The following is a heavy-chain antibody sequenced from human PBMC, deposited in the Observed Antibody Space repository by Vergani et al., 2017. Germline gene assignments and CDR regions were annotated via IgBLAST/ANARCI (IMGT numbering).Heavy chain of an antibody. V-gene: IGHV4-39*01. D-gene: IGHD6-25*01. CDR2: IYYSGST. J-gene: IGHJ6*02. CDR1: GGSISSSSYY. Sequence: QLQLQESGPGLVKPSETLSLTCTVSGGSISSSSYYWGWIRQPPGKGLEWIGSIYYSGSTYYNPSLKSPVTISVDTSKSQFSLKLSSVTAADTAVYYCARLLRARPSMDVWGQGTTVTVSS. CDR3: ARLLRARPSMDV.